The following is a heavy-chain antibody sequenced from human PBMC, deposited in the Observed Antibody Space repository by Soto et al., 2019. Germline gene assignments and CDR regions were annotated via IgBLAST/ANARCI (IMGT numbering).Heavy chain of an antibody. CDR3: ARYRREAVAGYTLDN. V-gene: IGHV4-59*01. D-gene: IGHD6-13*01. CDR2: VYNSGST. CDR1: GGSISSNY. Sequence: SETLSLTCPVSGGSISSNYWTWIRQPPGKGLEWIGYVYNSGSTNYNPSLKSRVTISEDTSKSQFSLKVNSMTAADTAVYYCARYRREAVAGYTLDNWGQGILVTVSS. J-gene: IGHJ4*02.